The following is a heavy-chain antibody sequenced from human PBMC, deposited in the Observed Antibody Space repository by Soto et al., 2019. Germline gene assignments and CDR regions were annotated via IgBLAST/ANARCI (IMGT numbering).Heavy chain of an antibody. D-gene: IGHD2-15*01. CDR2: ISSSGSTI. CDR3: ARDVNTWWEAAENAYYFDY. V-gene: IGHV3-11*01. CDR1: GFTFSDYY. J-gene: IGHJ4*02. Sequence: QVQLVESGGGLVKPGGSLRLSCAASGFTFSDYYMSWIRQAPGKGLEWVSYISSSGSTIYYADSVKGRFTISRDNAKNSLYLQMTSLRAEDTAVYYCARDVNTWWEAAENAYYFDYWGQGTLVTVSS.